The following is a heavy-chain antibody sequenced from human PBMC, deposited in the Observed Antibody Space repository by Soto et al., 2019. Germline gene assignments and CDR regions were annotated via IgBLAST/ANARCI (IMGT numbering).Heavy chain of an antibody. Sequence: ASVKVSCKAFGFIFNNYAISWVRQAPGQGLEWMGWISANSGNTNYAQKLQGRVTMTTDTSTSTAYMELRSLRSDDTAVYYCATAGNYDSGVRDCWGQGTLIPSPQ. CDR1: GFIFNNYA. J-gene: IGHJ4*02. D-gene: IGHD3-22*01. CDR3: ATAGNYDSGVRDC. CDR2: ISANSGNT. V-gene: IGHV1-18*04.